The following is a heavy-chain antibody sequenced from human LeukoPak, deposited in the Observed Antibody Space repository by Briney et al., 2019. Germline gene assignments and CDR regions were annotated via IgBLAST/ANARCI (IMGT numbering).Heavy chain of an antibody. D-gene: IGHD3-9*01. CDR3: ARGRYYDILTGYYYGMDV. V-gene: IGHV3-30*04. Sequence: GGSLRLSCAASGFTFSSYAMHWVRQAPGKGLEWVAVISYDGSNKYYADSVKGRLTISRDNSKNTLYLQMNSLRAEDTAVYYCARGRYYDILTGYYYGMDVWGQGTTVTVSS. CDR2: ISYDGSNK. CDR1: GFTFSSYA. J-gene: IGHJ6*02.